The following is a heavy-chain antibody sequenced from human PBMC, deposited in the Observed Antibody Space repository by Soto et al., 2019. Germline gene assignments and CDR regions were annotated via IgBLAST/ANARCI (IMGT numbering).Heavy chain of an antibody. J-gene: IGHJ3*02. CDR2: IIPIFGTA. Sequence: EASVKVSCKASGGTFSSYAISWVRQAPGQGLEWMGGIIPIFGTANYAQKFQGRVTITADESTSTAYMELSSLRSEDTAVYYCARALTANYDSSGYYTIGAAFDIWGQGTMVTVSS. CDR1: GGTFSSYA. D-gene: IGHD3-22*01. CDR3: ARALTANYDSSGYYTIGAAFDI. V-gene: IGHV1-69*13.